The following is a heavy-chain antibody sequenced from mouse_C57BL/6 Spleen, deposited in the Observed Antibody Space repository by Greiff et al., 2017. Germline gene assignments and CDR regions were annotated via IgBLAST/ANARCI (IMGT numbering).Heavy chain of an antibody. CDR3: ARSGDYDYYAFDY. J-gene: IGHJ2*01. CDR1: GYAFSSSW. Sequence: QVQLQQSGPELVKPGASVKISCKASGYAFSSSWMNWVKQRPGKGLEWIGRIYPGDGDTNYNGKFKGKATLTADKSSSTAYMQLSSLTSEDSAVYYCARSGDYDYYAFDYWGQGTTLTVSS. CDR2: IYPGDGDT. D-gene: IGHD2-4*01. V-gene: IGHV1-82*01.